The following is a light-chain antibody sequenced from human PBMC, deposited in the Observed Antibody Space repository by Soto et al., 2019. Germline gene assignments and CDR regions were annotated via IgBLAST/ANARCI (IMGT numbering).Light chain of an antibody. J-gene: IGKJ1*01. Sequence: DIQMTQSPSTLSTSVGDRVAITCRASQSISNWLAWYQQKPGKAPNLLIYRASNLESGVPSRFSGSGSGTEFTLTISSLQPDDFATYYCQQYNSSPTTFRQGTKVEIK. CDR1: QSISNW. CDR2: RAS. V-gene: IGKV1-5*03. CDR3: QQYNSSPTT.